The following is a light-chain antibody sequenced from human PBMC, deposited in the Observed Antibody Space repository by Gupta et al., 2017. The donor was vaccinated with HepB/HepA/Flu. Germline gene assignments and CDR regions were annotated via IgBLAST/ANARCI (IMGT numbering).Light chain of an antibody. CDR1: QSVLYSATNRNY. CDR2: RAS. Sequence: DIVMTQSPASLAVSLGERATINCKSSQSVLYSATNRNYLAWYQQKPGQPPKLLFYRASTRESGVPDRFSGSGSGTDFTLTISSLQAEDAAVYYCQQYYADPHTFGQGTKLEIK. V-gene: IGKV4-1*01. CDR3: QQYYADPHT. J-gene: IGKJ2*01.